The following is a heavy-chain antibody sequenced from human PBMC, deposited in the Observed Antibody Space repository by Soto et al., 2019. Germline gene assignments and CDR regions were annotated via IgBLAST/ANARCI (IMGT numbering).Heavy chain of an antibody. D-gene: IGHD2-2*01. CDR3: AKDLGYCSSSTCSPPYGMDV. J-gene: IGHJ6*02. V-gene: IGHV3-23*01. CDR1: GFTFSSYA. CDR2: ISDSGSRT. Sequence: PGGSLRLSCAASGFTFSSYAMNWVRQAPGKGLEWVSAISDSGSRTNYADSVKGRFTISRDNSKNTLYLQMNSLRAEDTAVYYCAKDLGYCSSSTCSPPYGMDVWGQGTTVTVSS.